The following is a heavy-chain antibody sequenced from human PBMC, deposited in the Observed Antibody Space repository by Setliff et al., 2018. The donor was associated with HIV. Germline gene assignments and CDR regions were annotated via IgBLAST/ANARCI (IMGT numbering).Heavy chain of an antibody. CDR1: GDTFSTYV. V-gene: IGHV7-4-1*02. Sequence: ASVKVSCKSSGDTFSTYVFTWVRQAPGQGLEWMGWVKTDSGSPTYAQGFTGRFVFSVDTSVTTAYLQISSLKAEDTAVYYCARALYGDYGGDLNWLDPWGQGTLVTVSS. D-gene: IGHD4-17*01. CDR3: ARALYGDYGGDLNWLDP. CDR2: VKTDSGSP. J-gene: IGHJ5*02.